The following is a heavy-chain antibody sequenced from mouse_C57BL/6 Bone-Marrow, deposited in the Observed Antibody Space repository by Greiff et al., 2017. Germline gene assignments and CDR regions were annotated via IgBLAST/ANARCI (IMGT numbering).Heavy chain of an antibody. CDR2: INPGSGGT. CDR3: ARWLQWYFDV. D-gene: IGHD2-2*01. CDR1: GYAFTNYL. Sequence: QLQQSGAELVRPGTSVKVSCKASGYAFTNYLIEWVKQRPGQGLEWIGVINPGSGGTNYNEKFKGKATLTADKSSSTAYMQLSSLTSEDSAVYFCARWLQWYFDVWGTGTTVTVSS. J-gene: IGHJ1*03. V-gene: IGHV1-54*01.